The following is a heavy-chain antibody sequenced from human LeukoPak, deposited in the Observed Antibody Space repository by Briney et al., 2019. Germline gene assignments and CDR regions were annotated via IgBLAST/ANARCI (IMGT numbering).Heavy chain of an antibody. CDR2: ISPDGSTT. V-gene: IGHV3-74*01. D-gene: IGHD2-2*01. CDR1: GFTFSSYW. CDR3: ARELVVPAANY. Sequence: PGGSLRLSCAASGFTFSSYWMHWVRQAPGKGLVWVSRISPDGSTTGHADSVKGRFTISRDNAKNTLYLQMNSLRAEDTAVYYCARELVVPAANYWGQGTLVTVSS. J-gene: IGHJ4*02.